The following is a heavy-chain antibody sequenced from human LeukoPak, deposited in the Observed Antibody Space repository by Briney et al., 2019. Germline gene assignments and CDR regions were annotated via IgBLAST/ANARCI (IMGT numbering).Heavy chain of an antibody. CDR1: GGSMSRYY. Sequence: PSETLSLTCTVSGGSMSRYYWSWIRQPAGKGLEWIGRMYPTGSTNYNPSLKSRVTMSVDTSTNQFSLKLSSVTAADTAVYYCPRTIGGSYYFDYWGQGTLVTVSS. CDR3: PRTIGGSYYFDY. J-gene: IGHJ4*02. D-gene: IGHD1-26*01. V-gene: IGHV4-4*07. CDR2: MYPTGST.